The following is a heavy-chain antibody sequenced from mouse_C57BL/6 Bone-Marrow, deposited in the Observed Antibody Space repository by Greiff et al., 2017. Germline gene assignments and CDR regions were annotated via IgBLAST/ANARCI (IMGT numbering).Heavy chain of an antibody. V-gene: IGHV5-6*02. Sequence: DVKLVESGGDLVKPGGSLKLSCAASGFTFSSYGMSWVRQTPDKRLEWVATISSCGSYTYYPDSVKGRFTISRDNAKNTLYLQMSSLKSEYTAMYYCARHWLLDYWGQGTTLTVSS. D-gene: IGHD2-3*01. J-gene: IGHJ2*01. CDR3: ARHWLLDY. CDR1: GFTFSSYG. CDR2: ISSCGSYT.